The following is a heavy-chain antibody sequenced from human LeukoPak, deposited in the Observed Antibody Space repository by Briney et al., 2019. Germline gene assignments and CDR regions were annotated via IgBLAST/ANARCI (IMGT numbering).Heavy chain of an antibody. CDR2: IYTSGST. J-gene: IGHJ4*02. CDR3: ARDPGYYGSGSRGAFDY. D-gene: IGHD3-10*01. Sequence: SETLSLTCTVAGGSIRSYYWSWIRQPAGKGLEWIGRIYTSGSTNYNPSLESRVTMSVDTSKNQFSLRLSSVTAADTAVYYCARDPGYYGSGSRGAFDYWGQGTLVTVSS. V-gene: IGHV4-4*07. CDR1: GGSIRSYY.